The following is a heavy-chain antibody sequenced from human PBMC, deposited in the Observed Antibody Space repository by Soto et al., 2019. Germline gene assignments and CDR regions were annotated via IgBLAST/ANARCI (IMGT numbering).Heavy chain of an antibody. CDR3: ARVDVSDSSSWYHQVSYYYYYGMDV. CDR2: MSYDGSNK. Sequence: PGGSLRLSCAASGFTFSSYAMHWVRQAPGKGLEWVAVMSYDGSNKYYADSVKGRFTISRDNSKNTLYLQMNSLRAEDTAVYYCARVDVSDSSSWYHQVSYYYYYGMDVWGQGTTVTVSS. J-gene: IGHJ6*02. D-gene: IGHD6-13*01. CDR1: GFTFSSYA. V-gene: IGHV3-30-3*01.